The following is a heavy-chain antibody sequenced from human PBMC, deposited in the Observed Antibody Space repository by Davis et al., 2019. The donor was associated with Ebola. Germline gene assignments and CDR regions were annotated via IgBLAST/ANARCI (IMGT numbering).Heavy chain of an antibody. CDR1: GFTFSSYA. D-gene: IGHD3-10*01. CDR3: ARSLWPLGDY. Sequence: LSLTCAASGFTFSSYAMTWVRQAPGKGLEWVSAIRGSTYYADSVKGRFTISRDTSKNTLYLQMNSLRAEDTAVYYCARSLWPLGDYWGQGTLVTVSS. J-gene: IGHJ4*02. V-gene: IGHV3-23*01. CDR2: IRGST.